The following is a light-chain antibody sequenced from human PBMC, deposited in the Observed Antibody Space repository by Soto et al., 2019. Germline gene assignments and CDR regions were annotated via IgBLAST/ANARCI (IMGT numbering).Light chain of an antibody. CDR1: QGIGTE. V-gene: IGKV1-6*02. Sequence: AIQMTQSPSSLSASVGDRVTITCRASQGIGTELGWYQLKPGQAPKLLVYGASTLQSGVLPRFSGSGSGTDFTLTISSLQPDDFATYYCLQDFSYPRTFGQGTKVEIK. J-gene: IGKJ1*01. CDR2: GAS. CDR3: LQDFSYPRT.